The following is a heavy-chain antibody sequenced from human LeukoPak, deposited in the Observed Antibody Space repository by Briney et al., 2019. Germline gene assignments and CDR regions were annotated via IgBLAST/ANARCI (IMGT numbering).Heavy chain of an antibody. CDR1: GFTFSSYS. J-gene: IGHJ4*02. CDR3: AKGKDSVAGATNDY. CDR2: ISSSGTYK. V-gene: IGHV3-21*01. Sequence: VGSLRLSCAVSGFTFSSYSMSWGREGPGEGLWWGSSISSSGTYKYYADSVKGRLTISRANAKNSLYLQMNTVRAEDTAVYYCAKGKDSVAGATNDYWGQGTLVTVSS. D-gene: IGHD6-19*01.